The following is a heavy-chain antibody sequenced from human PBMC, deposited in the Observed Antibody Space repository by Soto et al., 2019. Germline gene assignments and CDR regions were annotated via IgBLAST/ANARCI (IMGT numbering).Heavy chain of an antibody. CDR3: ARGGRDSGTGTTLGDAFDI. V-gene: IGHV1-3*01. CDR2: INAGNGNT. CDR1: GYTFTSYA. Sequence: QVQLVQSGAEVKKPGASVKVSCKASGYTFTSYAMHWVRQAPGQRREWMGWINAGNGNTKYSQKFQGRVTITRDTSASTAYMELSSLRSEDTAVYYCARGGRDSGTGTTLGDAFDIWGQGTMVTVSS. J-gene: IGHJ3*02. D-gene: IGHD1-7*01.